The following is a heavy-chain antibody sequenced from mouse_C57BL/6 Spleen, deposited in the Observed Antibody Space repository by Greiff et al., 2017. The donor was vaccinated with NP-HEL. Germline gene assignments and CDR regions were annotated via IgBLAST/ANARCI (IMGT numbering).Heavy chain of an antibody. V-gene: IGHV1-42*01. J-gene: IGHJ2*01. Sequence: VQLQQSGPELVKPGASVKISCKASGYSFTGYYMNWVKQSPEKSLEWIGEINPSTGGTTYNQKFKAKATLTVDKSSSTAYMQLKSLTSEDSAVYYCARTDYYYFDYWGQGTTLTVSS. CDR2: INPSTGGT. CDR3: ARTDYYYFDY. D-gene: IGHD2-4*01. CDR1: GYSFTGYY.